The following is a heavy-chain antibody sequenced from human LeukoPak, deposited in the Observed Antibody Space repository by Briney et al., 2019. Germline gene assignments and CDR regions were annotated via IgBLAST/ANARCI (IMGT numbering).Heavy chain of an antibody. V-gene: IGHV3-30*04. J-gene: IGHJ4*02. Sequence: GGSLRLSCAAYGFTFSSYAMHWVRQAPGKGLEWVAVISYDGSNKYYADSVKGRFTISRDNSKNTLYLQMNSLRAEDTAVCYCARGGLYYYESTGYSDFDYWGQGTLVTVSS. CDR1: GFTFSSYA. D-gene: IGHD3-22*01. CDR3: ARGGLYYYESTGYSDFDY. CDR2: ISYDGSNK.